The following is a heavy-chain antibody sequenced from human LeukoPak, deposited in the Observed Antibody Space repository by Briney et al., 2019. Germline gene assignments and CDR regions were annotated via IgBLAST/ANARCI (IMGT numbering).Heavy chain of an antibody. D-gene: IGHD4/OR15-4a*01. Sequence: GGSLRLSCAASGFTFSSYEMNWVRQAPGKGLEWVSYISSSGSTIYYADSVKGRFTISRDNAKNSLYLQMNSLRAEDTAVYYCASGGNLVLWDPFGMDVWGQGTTVTVSS. CDR1: GFTFSSYE. J-gene: IGHJ6*02. CDR2: ISSSGSTI. V-gene: IGHV3-48*03. CDR3: ASGGNLVLWDPFGMDV.